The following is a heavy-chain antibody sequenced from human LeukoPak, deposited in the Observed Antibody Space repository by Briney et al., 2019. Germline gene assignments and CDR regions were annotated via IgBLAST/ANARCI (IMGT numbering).Heavy chain of an antibody. J-gene: IGHJ6*03. V-gene: IGHV1-18*01. Sequence: GASVKVSCKASDYTFTSYGISWGRQAPGQGLEWMGWISAYNGNTNYAQKLQGRVTMTTDTSTSTAYMELRSLRSDDTAVYYCARAYCSGGSCYSFYYYYYMDVWGKGTTVTVSS. D-gene: IGHD2-15*01. CDR3: ARAYCSGGSCYSFYYYYYMDV. CDR1: DYTFTSYG. CDR2: ISAYNGNT.